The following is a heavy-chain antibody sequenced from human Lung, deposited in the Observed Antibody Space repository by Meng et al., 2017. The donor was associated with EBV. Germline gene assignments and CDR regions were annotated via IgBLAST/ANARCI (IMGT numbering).Heavy chain of an antibody. CDR2: ISWNGGIS. V-gene: IGHV3-43D*03. D-gene: IGHD3-10*01. J-gene: IGHJ4*02. CDR1: GFIFDDYG. Sequence: EVQLVESGGVVVQPGXSLRLSCVASGFIFDDYGMHWVRQGPGKGLEWVSFISWNGGISHYADSVKGRFTVSRDNNKNCLYLQMNSLRPEDSALYYCAKGFGDHWGQGTLVTVSS. CDR3: AKGFGDH.